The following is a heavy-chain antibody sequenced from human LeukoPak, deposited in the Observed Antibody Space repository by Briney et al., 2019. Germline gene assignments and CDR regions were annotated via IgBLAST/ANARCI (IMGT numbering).Heavy chain of an antibody. CDR3: ATMAVASAFDY. J-gene: IGHJ4*02. V-gene: IGHV3-48*03. CDR1: GFTSEFTFSDFE. D-gene: IGHD6-19*01. Sequence: PGGSLRLSCVVSGFTSEFTFSDFEMYWLRQAPGKGLEWVSYISSSGSTKYYADSVKGRFTISRDNAKNSLFLQMNSLRAEDTVVYYCATMAVASAFDYWGQGSLVTVSS. CDR2: ISSSGSTK.